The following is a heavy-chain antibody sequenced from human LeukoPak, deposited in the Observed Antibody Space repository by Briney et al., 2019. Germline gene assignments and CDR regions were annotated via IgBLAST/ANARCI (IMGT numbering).Heavy chain of an antibody. Sequence: ADSVKGRFTISRDNSKNTLYLQMNSLRAEDTAVYYCARVAAYPIWGQGTMVTVSS. J-gene: IGHJ3*02. CDR3: ARVAAYPI. V-gene: IGHV3-53*01.